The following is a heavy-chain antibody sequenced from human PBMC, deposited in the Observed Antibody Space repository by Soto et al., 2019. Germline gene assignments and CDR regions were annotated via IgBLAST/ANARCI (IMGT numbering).Heavy chain of an antibody. V-gene: IGHV3-21*01. D-gene: IGHD3-3*01. CDR1: GFTFSSYS. J-gene: IGHJ3*02. CDR2: ISSSSSYI. CDR3: AGGGYYTESVLAFDI. Sequence: GSLRLSCAASGFTFSSYSMNWVRQAPGKGLEWVSSISSSSSYIYYADSVKGRFTISRDNAKNSLYLQMNSLRAEDTAVYYCAGGGYYTESVLAFDIWGQGTMVTVSS.